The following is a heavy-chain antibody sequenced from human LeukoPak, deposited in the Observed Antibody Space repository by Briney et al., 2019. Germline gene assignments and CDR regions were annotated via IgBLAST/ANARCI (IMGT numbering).Heavy chain of an antibody. J-gene: IGHJ4*02. CDR3: ASRRDGYNYGNYYFDY. CDR1: GGTFSSYA. V-gene: IGHV1-69*06. Sequence: SVKVSCKASGGTFSSYAITWVRQAPGQGLEWMGEIIPIFGTANYAQKFQGRVTITADKSTSTAYMELSSLRSDDTAVYYCASRRDGYNYGNYYFDYWGQGTLVTVSS. CDR2: IIPIFGTA. D-gene: IGHD5-24*01.